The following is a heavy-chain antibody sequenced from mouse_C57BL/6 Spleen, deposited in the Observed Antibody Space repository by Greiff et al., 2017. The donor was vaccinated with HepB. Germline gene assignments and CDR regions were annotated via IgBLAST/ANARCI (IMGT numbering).Heavy chain of an antibody. CDR3: AFHYYGSSYVGFAD. CDR1: GYTFTDYN. J-gene: IGHJ3*01. D-gene: IGHD1-1*01. Sequence: VQLQQSGPELVKPGASVKIPCKASGYTFTDYNMDWVKQSHGKSLEWIGDINPNNGGTIYNQKFKGKATLTVDKSSSTAYMELRSLTSEDTAVYYCAFHYYGSSYVGFADWGQGTLVTVSA. V-gene: IGHV1-18*01. CDR2: INPNNGGT.